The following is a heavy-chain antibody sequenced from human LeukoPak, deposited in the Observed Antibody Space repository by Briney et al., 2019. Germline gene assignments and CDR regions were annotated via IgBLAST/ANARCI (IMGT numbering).Heavy chain of an antibody. CDR3: ARDDYYDSSGFDY. Sequence: ASVKVSCKASGYPFTGYYMHWVRQAPGQGLEWMGWIKPNRGDTNYAQKFQGRVTMTRDTSISTAYMELSRLRSDDTAVYYCARDDYYDSSGFDYWGQGTLVTVSS. D-gene: IGHD3-22*01. CDR1: GYPFTGYY. V-gene: IGHV1-2*02. CDR2: IKPNRGDT. J-gene: IGHJ4*02.